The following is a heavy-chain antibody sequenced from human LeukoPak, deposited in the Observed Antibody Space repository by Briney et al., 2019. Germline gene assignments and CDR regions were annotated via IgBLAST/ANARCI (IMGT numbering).Heavy chain of an antibody. CDR1: AGTFISYS. V-gene: IGHV1-69*01. Sequence: RSSVKVSCKASAGTFISYSISWVRQAPGQGLEWMGGIIPIFGTANYAQKFQGRVTITADESTSTAYMELSSLRSEDTAVYYCARDQNWNDVSRYYYGMDVWGQGTTVTVSS. D-gene: IGHD1-1*01. J-gene: IGHJ6*02. CDR3: ARDQNWNDVSRYYYGMDV. CDR2: IIPIFGTA.